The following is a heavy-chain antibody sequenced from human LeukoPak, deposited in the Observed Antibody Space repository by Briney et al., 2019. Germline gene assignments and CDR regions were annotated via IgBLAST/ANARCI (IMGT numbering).Heavy chain of an antibody. CDR2: IYYSGST. D-gene: IGHD6-6*01. CDR3: ARVASSGYFDY. CDR1: GGSISSYY. J-gene: IGHJ4*02. Sequence: SETLSLTCTVSGGSISSYYWSWIRQPPGKGLEWIGYIYYSGSTNYNPSLKSRVTISVDTSKNQFSLKLSSVTAADTAVYYCARVASSGYFDYWGQGTLVTVSS. V-gene: IGHV4-59*01.